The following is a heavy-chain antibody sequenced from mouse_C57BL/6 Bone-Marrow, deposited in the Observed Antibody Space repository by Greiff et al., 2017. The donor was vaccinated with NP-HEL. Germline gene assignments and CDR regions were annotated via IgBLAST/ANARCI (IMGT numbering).Heavy chain of an antibody. J-gene: IGHJ1*03. CDR1: GYTFTSYW. D-gene: IGHD4-1*01. Sequence: VQLQQSGAELVKPGASVKMSCKASGYTFTSYWITWVKQRPGQGLEWIGDIYPGSGSTNYNEKFKSKATLTVDTSSSTAYMQLSSLTSEDSAVYYCATELGQGGYWYFDVWGTGTTVTVSS. CDR2: IYPGSGST. V-gene: IGHV1-55*01. CDR3: ATELGQGGYWYFDV.